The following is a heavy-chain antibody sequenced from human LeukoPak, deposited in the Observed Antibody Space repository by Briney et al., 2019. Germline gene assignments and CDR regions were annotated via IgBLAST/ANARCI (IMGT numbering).Heavy chain of an antibody. D-gene: IGHD3-22*01. Sequence: SETLSLTCTVSRGSISSYYWSWIRQPPRKGLEWIGYIYYSGSTNYNPSLKSRVTISVDTSKNQFSLKLSSVTAADTAVYYCARDAHYYDSSGYYPFDAFDIWGQGTMVTVSS. V-gene: IGHV4-59*01. CDR3: ARDAHYYDSSGYYPFDAFDI. CDR1: RGSISSYY. CDR2: IYYSGST. J-gene: IGHJ3*02.